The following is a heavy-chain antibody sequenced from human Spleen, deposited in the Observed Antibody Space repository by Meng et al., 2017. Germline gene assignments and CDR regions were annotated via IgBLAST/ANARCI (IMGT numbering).Heavy chain of an antibody. J-gene: IGHJ4*02. D-gene: IGHD2/OR15-2a*01. Sequence: GESLKISCAASGFTVSHNYMSWVRQAPGKGLEWVSVIYSGGSTYYADSVKGRFTISRDNSKNTLYLQMNSLRAEDTAVYYCARELVLRNDKAFDYWGQGTLVTVSS. CDR1: GFTVSHNY. CDR3: ARELVLRNDKAFDY. CDR2: IYSGGST. V-gene: IGHV3-66*01.